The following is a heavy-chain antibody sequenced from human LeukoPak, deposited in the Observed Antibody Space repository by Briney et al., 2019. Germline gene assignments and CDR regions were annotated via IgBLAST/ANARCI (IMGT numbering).Heavy chain of an antibody. J-gene: IGHJ4*02. CDR3: ATGIHTAMVNKY. CDR1: GYTFTSYD. CDR2: MNPNSGNT. V-gene: IGHV1-8*01. Sequence: ASVKVSCKASGYTFTSYDINWVRQATGQGLEWMGWMNPNSGNTGYAQKFQGRVTMTRNTSISTAYMELSSLRSEDTAVYYCATGIHTAMVNKYWGQGTLVTVSS. D-gene: IGHD5-18*01.